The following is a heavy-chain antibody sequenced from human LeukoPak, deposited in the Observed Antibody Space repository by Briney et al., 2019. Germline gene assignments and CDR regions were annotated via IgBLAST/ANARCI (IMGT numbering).Heavy chain of an antibody. CDR3: AKGSLGSWYYFDY. CDR2: IYNGGTT. CDR1: GVTSNY. Sequence: GGSLRLSCAASGVTSNYFTWVRQAPGKGLEWVSVIYNGGTTYYADSVKGRFTIFRDNSKNTLYLQMNSLRAEDTAVYYCAKGSLGSWYYFDYWGQGTLVTVSS. V-gene: IGHV3-53*01. J-gene: IGHJ4*02. D-gene: IGHD6-13*01.